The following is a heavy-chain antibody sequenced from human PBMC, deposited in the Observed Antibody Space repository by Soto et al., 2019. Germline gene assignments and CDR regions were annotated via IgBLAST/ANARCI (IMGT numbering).Heavy chain of an antibody. CDR2: IIPIFGTA. Sequence: SVKVSCKASGGTFSSYGISWVRQAPGQGLEWMGGIIPIFGTANYAQKFQGRVTITADESTSTAYMELSSLRSEDTAVYYCAREVSRRFDPWGQGTLVTVSS. CDR1: GGTFSSYG. D-gene: IGHD1-20*01. V-gene: IGHV1-69*13. J-gene: IGHJ5*02. CDR3: AREVSRRFDP.